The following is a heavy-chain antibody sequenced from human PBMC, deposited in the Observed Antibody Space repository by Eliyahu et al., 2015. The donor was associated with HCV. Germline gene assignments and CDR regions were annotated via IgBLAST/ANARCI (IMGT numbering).Heavy chain of an antibody. Sequence: EVQLVESGGGLVKPGGSLRLSCAASGFTFSNAWMSWVRQAPGRGLEWVGRIKSKTDGGTTDYAAPVKGRFTISRDDSKNTLYLQMNSLKTEDTAVYYCTTDPFYCSSTSCYGPFGYYYYGMDVWGQGTTVTVSS. V-gene: IGHV3-15*01. CDR1: GFTFSNAW. D-gene: IGHD2-2*01. J-gene: IGHJ6*02. CDR2: IKSKTDGGTT. CDR3: TTDPFYCSSTSCYGPFGYYYYGMDV.